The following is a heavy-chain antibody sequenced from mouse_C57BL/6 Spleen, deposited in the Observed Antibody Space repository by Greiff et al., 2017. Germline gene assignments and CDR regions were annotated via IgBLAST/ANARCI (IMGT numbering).Heavy chain of an antibody. V-gene: IGHV6-3*01. J-gene: IGHJ2*01. D-gene: IGHD2-4*01. CDR1: GFTFSNYW. CDR2: IRLKSDNYAT. Sequence: DVMLVESGGGLVQPGGSMKLSCVASGFTFSNYWMNWVRQSPEKGLEWVAQIRLKSDNYATHYAESVKGRFTISRDDSKSSVYLQMNNLRAEDTGMYYCTADYDDYWGQGTTRTVSS. CDR3: TADYDDY.